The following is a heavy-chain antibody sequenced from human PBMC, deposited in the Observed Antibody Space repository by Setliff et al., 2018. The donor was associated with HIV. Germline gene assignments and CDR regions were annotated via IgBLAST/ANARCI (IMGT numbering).Heavy chain of an antibody. CDR1: GGSISSYY. CDR2: IYYSGNT. Sequence: PSETLSLTCTVSGGSISSYYWSWIRQPPGKGLGWIGYIYYSGNTNYNPSLKSRVTIAVDTSKNQFSLRLNSVTAADTAVYYCATVLMGYTSGWYMFDPWGQGTLVTV. V-gene: IGHV4-59*01. D-gene: IGHD6-19*01. CDR3: ATVLMGYTSGWYMFDP. J-gene: IGHJ5*02.